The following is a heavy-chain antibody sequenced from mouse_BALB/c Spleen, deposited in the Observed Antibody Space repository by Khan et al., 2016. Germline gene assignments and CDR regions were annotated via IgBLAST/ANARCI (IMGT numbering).Heavy chain of an antibody. CDR3: ARSGYPY. CDR1: GYAFTNYN. Sequence: EVKLLESGPELVKPGASVKVSCKASGYAFTNYNIYWVKQRHGKSLEWIGYIDPYNGGASYNQKFKGKATLTVDKSSSTAYMHLNSLTSEDSAVYYCARSGYPYWGQGTLVTVSA. V-gene: IGHV1S135*01. CDR2: IDPYNGGA. J-gene: IGHJ3*01. D-gene: IGHD3-1*01.